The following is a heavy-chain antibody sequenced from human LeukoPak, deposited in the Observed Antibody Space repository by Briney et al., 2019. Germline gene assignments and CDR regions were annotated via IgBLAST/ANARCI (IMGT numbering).Heavy chain of an antibody. CDR2: IKSKTDGGTT. J-gene: IGHJ4*02. Sequence: GGSLGLSCAAFGFTFSNAWMNWGRQGPGKGLEWVGRIKSKTDGGTTDYAAPVKGRDTIPRDDSKNTLYLQMGSLKTENTAVYYCTTRIFHWGQGTLVTVS. D-gene: IGHD2/OR15-2a*01. V-gene: IGHV3-15*01. CDR3: TTRIFH. CDR1: GFTFSNAW.